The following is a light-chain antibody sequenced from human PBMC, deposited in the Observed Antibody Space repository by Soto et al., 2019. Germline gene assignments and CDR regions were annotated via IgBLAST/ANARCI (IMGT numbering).Light chain of an antibody. Sequence: EIVLTQSPGTLSLSPGERATLSCRASQSVSSSYLAWYQQKPGQAPRLLIYGASSRATGIPDRFSGSGSGTDFTLTISRLEPEVFAVYSCQQYGSSLLSFGGGTKVEIK. CDR1: QSVSSSY. V-gene: IGKV3-20*01. CDR2: GAS. J-gene: IGKJ4*01. CDR3: QQYGSSLLS.